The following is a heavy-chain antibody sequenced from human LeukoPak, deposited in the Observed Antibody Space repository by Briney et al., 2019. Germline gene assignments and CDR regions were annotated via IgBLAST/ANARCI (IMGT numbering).Heavy chain of an antibody. CDR1: GFTLSSYW. D-gene: IGHD1-26*01. V-gene: IGHV3-7*01. Sequence: GGSLRLSCAASGFTLSSYWMSWVRQAPGKGLEWVAHIDQDGRSKYYVDSVKGRFSISRDDAKNSLYLQMNSLRAEDTAVYYCARDLFSGSYYEDFWGQGTLVTVSS. CDR3: ARDLFSGSYYEDF. J-gene: IGHJ4*02. CDR2: IDQDGRSK.